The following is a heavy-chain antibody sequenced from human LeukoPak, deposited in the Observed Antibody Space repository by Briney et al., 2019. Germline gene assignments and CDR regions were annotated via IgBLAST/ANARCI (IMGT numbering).Heavy chain of an antibody. CDR1: GYTFTSYY. CDR3: ARGRLRLGELSPSGAFDI. J-gene: IGHJ3*02. D-gene: IGHD3-16*02. V-gene: IGHV1-69*06. Sequence: SVKVSCKASGYTFTSYYIHWVRQAPGQGLEWMGGIIPIFGTANYAQKFQGRVTITADKSTSTAYMELSSLRSEDTAVYYCARGRLRLGELSPSGAFDIWGQGTMVTVSS. CDR2: IIPIFGTA.